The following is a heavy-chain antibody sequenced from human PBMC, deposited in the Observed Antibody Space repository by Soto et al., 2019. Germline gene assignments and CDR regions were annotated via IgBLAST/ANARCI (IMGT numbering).Heavy chain of an antibody. CDR2: ISGSGGST. CDR1: GFTFSSYA. J-gene: IGHJ4*02. CDR3: ANSKWELPPPFDY. Sequence: GGSLRLSCAAFGFTFSSYAMSWVRQAPGKGLEWVSAISGSGGSTYYADSVKGRFTISRDNSKNTLYLQMNSLRAEDTAVYYCANSKWELPPPFDYWGQGTLVTVSS. D-gene: IGHD1-26*01. V-gene: IGHV3-23*01.